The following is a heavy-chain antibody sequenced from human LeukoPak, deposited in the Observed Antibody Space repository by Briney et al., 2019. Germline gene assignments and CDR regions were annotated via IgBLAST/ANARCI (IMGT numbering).Heavy chain of an antibody. CDR3: ARAHHRRVYDYVWGSYPY. D-gene: IGHD3-16*02. CDR1: GGTFSSYA. J-gene: IGHJ4*02. CDR2: IIPIFGTA. V-gene: IGHV1-69*06. Sequence: GASVKVSCKASGGTFSSYAISWVRQAPGQGLEWMGGIIPIFGTANYAQKFQGRVTITADKSTSTAYMELSSLRSEDTAVYYCARAHHRRVYDYVWGSYPYWGQGTLVTVSS.